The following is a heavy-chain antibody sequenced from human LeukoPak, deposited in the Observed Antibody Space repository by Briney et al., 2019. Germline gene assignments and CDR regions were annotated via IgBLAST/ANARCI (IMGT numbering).Heavy chain of an antibody. Sequence: SVKVSCKASGGTFSSYTISWVRQAPGQGLEWMGRIIPILGIANYAQKFQGSVTITADKSTSTAYMELSSLRSEDTAVYYCAWLHSSSRFDYYYSGMDVWGQGTTVTVS. J-gene: IGHJ6*02. CDR1: GGTFSSYT. CDR3: AWLHSSSRFDYYYSGMDV. CDR2: IIPILGIA. D-gene: IGHD6-6*01. V-gene: IGHV1-69*02.